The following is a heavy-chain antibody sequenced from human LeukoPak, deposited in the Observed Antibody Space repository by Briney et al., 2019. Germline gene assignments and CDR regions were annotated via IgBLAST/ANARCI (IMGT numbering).Heavy chain of an antibody. CDR1: GFTFDDYA. J-gene: IGHJ4*02. CDR3: AKEGAAAPPYFDY. Sequence: PGRSLRLSCAASGFTFDDYAMHWVRQAPGKGLEWVSGISWNSGSIGYADSVKGRFTISRDNSKNTLYLQMNSLRAEDTAVYYCAKEGAAAPPYFDYWGQGTLVTVSS. D-gene: IGHD2-2*01. CDR2: ISWNSGSI. V-gene: IGHV3-9*01.